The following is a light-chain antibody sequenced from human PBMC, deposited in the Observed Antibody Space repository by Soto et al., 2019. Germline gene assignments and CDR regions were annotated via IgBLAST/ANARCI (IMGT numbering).Light chain of an antibody. CDR2: EVS. J-gene: IGLJ2*01. CDR1: SSDIGGYGY. Sequence: QSALTQPASVSGSPGQSITISCTGTSSDIGGYGYVSWYQQHPGKAPKLMIFEVSNRPSGVSNRFSGSKSGNTASLTISGLQAEDEADYYCNSYTDTNTYVIFGGGTQLTVL. V-gene: IGLV2-14*01. CDR3: NSYTDTNTYVI.